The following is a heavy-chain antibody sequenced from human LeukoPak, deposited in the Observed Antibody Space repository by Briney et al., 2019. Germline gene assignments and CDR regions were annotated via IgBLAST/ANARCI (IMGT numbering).Heavy chain of an antibody. CDR2: TYIGGTT. Sequence: PSEPLPLTCMSLVAPFTLVITNWAGFASPPGKAWKGLGITYIGGTTYYSPSLKSRVTISLDTSRNQFSLKLSSVTAADTAVYYCARFRDQFLYYYDSSGSDAFDIWGQGTMVTVSS. D-gene: IGHD3-22*01. CDR3: ARFRDQFLYYYDSSGSDAFDI. V-gene: IGHV4-39*07. CDR1: VAPFTLVIT. J-gene: IGHJ3*02.